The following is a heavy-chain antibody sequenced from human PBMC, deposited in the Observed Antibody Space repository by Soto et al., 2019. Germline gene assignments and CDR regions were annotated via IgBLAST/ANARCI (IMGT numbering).Heavy chain of an antibody. CDR3: ARGSPLFMGY. Sequence: QVQLVQSGAEVKKPGASVKVSCKASGYTFTSYAMHWVRQAPGQRLEWMGWINAGNGNTKYSQKFQDRVTITRDTSASTAYMELSRLRSEDTALYYCARGSPLFMGYWGQGTLVTVSS. CDR1: GYTFTSYA. J-gene: IGHJ4*02. CDR2: INAGNGNT. D-gene: IGHD3-10*01. V-gene: IGHV1-3*01.